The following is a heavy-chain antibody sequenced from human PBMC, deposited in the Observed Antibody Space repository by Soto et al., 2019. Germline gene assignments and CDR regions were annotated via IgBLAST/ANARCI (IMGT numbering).Heavy chain of an antibody. V-gene: IGHV4-4*07. CDR1: GGSISSYY. J-gene: IGHJ5*02. D-gene: IGHD2-8*01. CDR2: IYTSGST. CDR3: ARDLARYCTNGVCRSNWFDP. Sequence: TLSLTCTVSGGSISSYYWSWIRQPAGKGLEWIGRIYTSGSTNYNPSLKSRVTMSVDTSKNQFSLKLSSVTAADTAVYYCARDLARYCTNGVCRSNWFDPWGQGTLVTVSS.